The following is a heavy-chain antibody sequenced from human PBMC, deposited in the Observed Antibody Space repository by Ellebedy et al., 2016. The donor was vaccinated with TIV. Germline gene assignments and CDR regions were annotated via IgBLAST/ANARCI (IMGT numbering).Heavy chain of an antibody. CDR3: ARARDSGYDWRFDN. CDR2: IYTTGRI. V-gene: IGHV4-4*07. Sequence: SETLSLXCTVSGGSISRHSWSWVRPPAGKGLEWIGRIYTTGRINYNTSPKSRVTMSVDTSKNQFSLKLSSVTAADTAVYYCARARDSGYDWRFDNWGQGTLVTVPS. CDR1: GGSISRHS. J-gene: IGHJ4*02. D-gene: IGHD5-12*01.